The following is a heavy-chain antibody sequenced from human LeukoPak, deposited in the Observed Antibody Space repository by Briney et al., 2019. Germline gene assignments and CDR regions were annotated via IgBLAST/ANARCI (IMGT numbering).Heavy chain of an antibody. Sequence: GGSLRLSCAASGFTFSNYEMNWVRQAPGKGLEWVSYISSSGSTIYYADSVKGRFTISRDNAKNTLYLQMNSLRAEDTAVYYCARDSSDSSGYYYVGDAFDIWGQGTMVTVSS. D-gene: IGHD3-22*01. CDR3: ARDSSDSSGYYYVGDAFDI. J-gene: IGHJ3*02. CDR1: GFTFSNYE. V-gene: IGHV3-48*03. CDR2: ISSSGSTI.